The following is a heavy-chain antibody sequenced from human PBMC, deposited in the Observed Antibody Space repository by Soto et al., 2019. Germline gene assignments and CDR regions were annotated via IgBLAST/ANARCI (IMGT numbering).Heavy chain of an antibody. CDR3: ARDIDRPQLGGNYYYILDV. CDR1: GGTFRTAA. V-gene: IGHV1-69*12. J-gene: IGHJ6*02. CDR2: IMPVFRTP. Sequence: QVQLEQSGAAVKKPGSSVKVSCKACGGTFRTAAVSWVRQAPGQGLEWMGGIMPVFRTPDYAQKFHGRVTITADESTSIAYMELSGPRSDNTAVYYCARDIDRPQLGGNYYYILDVWGQGTTITVSS. D-gene: IGHD2-15*01.